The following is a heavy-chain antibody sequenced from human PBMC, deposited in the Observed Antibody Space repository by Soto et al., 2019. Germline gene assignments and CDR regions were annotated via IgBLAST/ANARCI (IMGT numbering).Heavy chain of an antibody. D-gene: IGHD3-22*01. CDR3: ASPSTMIVVGKGCGYGMDV. CDR1: GGTFSSYA. V-gene: IGHV1-69*06. Sequence: ASVKVSCEASGGTFSSYAISWVRKAPGQGLEWMGGIIPIFGTANYAQKFQGRVTITADKSTSTAYMELSSLRSEDTAVYYCASPSTMIVVGKGCGYGMDVWGQGTTVTVSS. J-gene: IGHJ6*02. CDR2: IIPIFGTA.